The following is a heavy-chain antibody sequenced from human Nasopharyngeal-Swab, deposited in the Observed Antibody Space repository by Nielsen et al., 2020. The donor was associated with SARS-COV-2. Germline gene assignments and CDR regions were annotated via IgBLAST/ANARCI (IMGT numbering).Heavy chain of an antibody. Sequence: ASVKVSCKASGYTFTSYGISWVRQPPGQGLEGMGWISAYNGRTYYAQKFQGRVTMTTDTSTSTAYMDLRSLRSDDTAVYYCARDPRGPDYWGQGTLVTVSS. CDR1: GYTFTSYG. CDR3: ARDPRGPDY. V-gene: IGHV1-18*01. D-gene: IGHD6-25*01. J-gene: IGHJ4*02. CDR2: ISAYNGRT.